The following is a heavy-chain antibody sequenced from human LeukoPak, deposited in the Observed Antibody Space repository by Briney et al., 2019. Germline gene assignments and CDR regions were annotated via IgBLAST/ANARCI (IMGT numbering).Heavy chain of an antibody. CDR3: AKGGNGSGWSFDY. CDR2: ISGSGGST. V-gene: IGHV3-23*01. CDR1: GFTFSSYA. D-gene: IGHD6-19*01. J-gene: IGHJ4*02. Sequence: GGSLRLSCAASGFTFSSYAMSWVRQAPGKGLEWVSAISGSGGSTYYADSVKGRFTISRDNAKNSLYLQMNSLRAEDMALYYCAKGGNGSGWSFDYWGQGTLVTVSS.